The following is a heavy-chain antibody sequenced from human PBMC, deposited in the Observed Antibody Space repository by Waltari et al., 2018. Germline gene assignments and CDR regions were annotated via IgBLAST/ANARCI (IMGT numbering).Heavy chain of an antibody. CDR2: IWFDAREE. CDR1: GFTFRSLG. V-gene: IGHV3-33*01. Sequence: QVQLVESGGGVVQPGRSLRLTCAGSGFTFRSLGFFWLRPAPGKGLEWVAIIWFDAREEYYPDSVKGRFTISRDNSKNTVYLQMNTLRVEDTAVYYCARVMGIWSGLDYWGQGALVTVSS. J-gene: IGHJ4*02. CDR3: ARVMGIWSGLDY. D-gene: IGHD3-3*01.